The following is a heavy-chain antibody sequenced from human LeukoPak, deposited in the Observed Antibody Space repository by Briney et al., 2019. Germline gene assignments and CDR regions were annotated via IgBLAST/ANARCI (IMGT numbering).Heavy chain of an antibody. CDR3: AKVPGDYIGNYYYMDV. J-gene: IGHJ6*03. Sequence: PGGSLRLSCAASEFTFSNYGMHWVRQAPGKGLEWVAFIRYDGSNKYLADSVKGRFTISRDNSKHTLYLQMNSLRAEDTAVYYCAKVPGDYIGNYYYMDVWGKGTTVTVSS. D-gene: IGHD4/OR15-4a*01. CDR1: EFTFSNYG. CDR2: IRYDGSNK. V-gene: IGHV3-30*02.